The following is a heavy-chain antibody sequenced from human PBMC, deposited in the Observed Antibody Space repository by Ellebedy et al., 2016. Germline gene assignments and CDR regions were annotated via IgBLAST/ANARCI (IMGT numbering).Heavy chain of an antibody. J-gene: IGHJ4*02. CDR2: IRNDGITT. D-gene: IGHD1-14*01. CDR3: ARDGPGSIDLDY. Sequence: GGSLRLSXAASGFRVSNSWMHWVRQAPGKGLVWVSHIRNDGITTSYTDSVKGRFTISRDSAKNTLYLQMNSLREEDTALYYCARDGPGSIDLDYWGQGTLVTVSS. CDR1: GFRVSNSW. V-gene: IGHV3-74*01.